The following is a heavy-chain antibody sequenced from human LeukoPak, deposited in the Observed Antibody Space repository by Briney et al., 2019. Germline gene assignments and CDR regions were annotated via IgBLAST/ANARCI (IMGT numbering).Heavy chain of an antibody. Sequence: PGGSLRLSCAASGFTFSSYAMHWVRQAPGKGLEWVAVISYDGSNKYYADSVKGRFTISRDNSKNTLCLQMNSLRAEDTAVYYCARDRYEWEPYGDYASDYYYYGMDVWGQGTTVTVSS. D-gene: IGHD4-17*01. V-gene: IGHV3-30-3*01. CDR2: ISYDGSNK. CDR3: ARDRYEWEPYGDYASDYYYYGMDV. J-gene: IGHJ6*02. CDR1: GFTFSSYA.